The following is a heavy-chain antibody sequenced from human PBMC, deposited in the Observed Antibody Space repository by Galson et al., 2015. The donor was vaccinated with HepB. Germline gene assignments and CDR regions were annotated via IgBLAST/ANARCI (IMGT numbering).Heavy chain of an antibody. CDR1: GGSISSGGYS. J-gene: IGHJ3*02. D-gene: IGHD7-27*01. Sequence: TLSLTCAVSGGSISSGGYSWSWIRQPPGKGLEWIGYIYHSGSTYYNPSLKSRVTISVDRSKNQSSLKLSSVTAADTAVYYCARGTLGTAFDIWGQGTMVTVSS. V-gene: IGHV4-30-2*01. CDR3: ARGTLGTAFDI. CDR2: IYHSGST.